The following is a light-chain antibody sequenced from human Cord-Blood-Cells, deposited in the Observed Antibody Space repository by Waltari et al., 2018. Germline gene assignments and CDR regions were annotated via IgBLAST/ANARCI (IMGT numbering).Light chain of an antibody. CDR3: SSYTSSSTWV. Sequence: QSALPQPASVSGSPGQSITLSCTGTSSDVAVYNYVSWYQQHPGKAPKRMIYDVSNRPSGVSNRFSGSKAGNTASLTISGLQAEDEADYYCSSYTSSSTWVFGGGTKLTVL. CDR1: SSDVAVYNY. V-gene: IGLV2-14*03. CDR2: DVS. J-gene: IGLJ3*02.